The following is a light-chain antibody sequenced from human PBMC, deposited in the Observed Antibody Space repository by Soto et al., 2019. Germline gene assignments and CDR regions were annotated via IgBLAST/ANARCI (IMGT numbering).Light chain of an antibody. CDR1: SSDVGGYNY. Sequence: QSALTQPASVSGSPGQSITISCTGTSSDVGGYNYVSWYQQHPGKAPKLMIYDVTNRPSGVSNRFSGSKSGNTASLTISGLQAEDDADYYCSSDTSSSPLVVFGGGTKLTVL. CDR3: SSDTSSSPLVV. J-gene: IGLJ2*01. V-gene: IGLV2-14*01. CDR2: DVT.